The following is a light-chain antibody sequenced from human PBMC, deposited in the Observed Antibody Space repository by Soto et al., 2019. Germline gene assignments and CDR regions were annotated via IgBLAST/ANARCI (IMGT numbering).Light chain of an antibody. J-gene: IGKJ1*01. CDR3: QQYGSSPGT. Sequence: EIVMTPSPGTLSLSPGERATLSCRASQSVSSSYLAWYQQKPVQAPRLLIYGAASRATGVPDRFSGSGSGTDFALTISRVEPEDFAIYFCQQYGSSPGTFGQGTKV. CDR1: QSVSSSY. V-gene: IGKV3-20*01. CDR2: GAA.